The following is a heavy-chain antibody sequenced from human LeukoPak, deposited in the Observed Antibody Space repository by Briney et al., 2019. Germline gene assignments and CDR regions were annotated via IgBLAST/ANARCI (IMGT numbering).Heavy chain of an antibody. CDR3: ARDSTYYYDSGSSGPHYFDN. Sequence: GGSLRLSCAASGFSFSTYAMHWVRQAPGKGLEWVSLISSGATYEYYADSVKGRFTISRDNSKNTLYLQLNSLRAEDTAVYYCARDSTYYYDSGSSGPHYFDNWGQGTLVTVSS. D-gene: IGHD3-10*01. CDR2: ISSGATYE. J-gene: IGHJ4*02. V-gene: IGHV3-30*01. CDR1: GFSFSTYA.